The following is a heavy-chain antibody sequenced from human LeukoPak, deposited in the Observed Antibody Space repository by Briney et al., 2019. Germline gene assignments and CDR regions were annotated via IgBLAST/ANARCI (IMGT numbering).Heavy chain of an antibody. Sequence: GGSLRLSCAASGFTFSSYSMNWVRQAPGKGLEWVSSISGSSSYIFYADSVKGRFTISRDNAKNSLYLQMNSLRAEDTAVYYCARGDYYDSSGYGDYWGQGTLVTVSS. CDR2: ISGSSSYI. J-gene: IGHJ4*02. CDR1: GFTFSSYS. V-gene: IGHV3-21*01. D-gene: IGHD3-22*01. CDR3: ARGDYYDSSGYGDY.